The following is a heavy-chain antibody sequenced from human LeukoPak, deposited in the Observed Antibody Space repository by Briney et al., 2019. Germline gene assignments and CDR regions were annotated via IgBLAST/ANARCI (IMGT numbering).Heavy chain of an antibody. CDR3: ASVRVHQPRPYS. Sequence: GGSLRLSCVASGFTFSSYRMNWVPPAPWEGLERVSSSTSSRYYKYDANSVKGRFTISRYNAKNTLYLQMSSLRAEDTAVYYCASVRVHQPRPYSCGQGALLTVSS. J-gene: IGHJ5*02. CDR2: STSSRYYK. V-gene: IGHV3-21*01. CDR1: GFTFSSYR. D-gene: IGHD2-2*01.